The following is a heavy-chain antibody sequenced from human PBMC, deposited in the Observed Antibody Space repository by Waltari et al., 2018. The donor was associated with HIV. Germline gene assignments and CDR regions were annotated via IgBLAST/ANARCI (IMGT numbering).Heavy chain of an antibody. CDR2: IYYSGST. Sequence: QLQLQESGPGLVKPSETLSLTCTVSGGSISSSSYSWGWIRQPPGKGLEWIGSIYYSGSTYYNPSLKSRVTISVDTSKNQFSLKLSSVTAADTAVYYCARRYSSGWTSDYWGQGTLVTVSS. CDR1: GGSISSSSYS. D-gene: IGHD6-19*01. V-gene: IGHV4-39*01. J-gene: IGHJ4*02. CDR3: ARRYSSGWTSDY.